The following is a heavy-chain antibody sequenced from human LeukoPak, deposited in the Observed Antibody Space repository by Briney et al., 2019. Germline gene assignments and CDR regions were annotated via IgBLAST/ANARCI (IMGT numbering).Heavy chain of an antibody. CDR1: GFTFTNYA. D-gene: IGHD2-15*01. V-gene: IGHV3-23*01. CDR3: ARLYCSGGSCYSVDY. CDR2: ISGSDSGT. Sequence: PGGSLRLSCAASGFTFTNYAMSWVRQAPGMGLEWVSGISGSDSGTHYADSVKGRFTISRDNSRNTLYLQINSLRAEDTAVYYCARLYCSGGSCYSVDYWGQGTLVTVSS. J-gene: IGHJ4*02.